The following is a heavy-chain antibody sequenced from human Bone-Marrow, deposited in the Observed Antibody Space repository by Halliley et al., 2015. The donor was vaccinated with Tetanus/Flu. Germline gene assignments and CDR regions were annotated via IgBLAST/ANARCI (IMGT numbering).Heavy chain of an antibody. D-gene: IGHD6-25*01. CDR2: IAGDDGRT. J-gene: IGHJ6*02. Sequence: IAGDDGRTFHADSVKGRFTISRDNSKNTLYLQMNSLRTEDTALYYCAKETRLTAAGFYYYTMGVWSQGTTVTVSS. V-gene: IGHV3-43*02. CDR3: AKETRLTAAGFYYYTMGV.